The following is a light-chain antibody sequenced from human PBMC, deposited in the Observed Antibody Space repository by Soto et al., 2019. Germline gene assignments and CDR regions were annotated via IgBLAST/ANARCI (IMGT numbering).Light chain of an antibody. CDR3: AAWDDSLSAYF. CDR2: SNN. J-gene: IGLJ1*01. CDR1: ISNIGSNY. Sequence: QSVLTQPPSASGTPGQRVTISCSGSISNIGSNYVYWYQQLPGTAPKLLIYSNNQRPSGVPDRFSGSKSGTSASLAISGLRSEDEADYYCAAWDDSLSAYFFGTGTKLTVL. V-gene: IGLV1-47*02.